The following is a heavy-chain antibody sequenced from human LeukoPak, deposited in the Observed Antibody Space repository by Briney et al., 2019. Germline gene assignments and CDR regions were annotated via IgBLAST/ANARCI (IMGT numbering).Heavy chain of an antibody. D-gene: IGHD3/OR15-3a*01. V-gene: IGHV3-30*03. CDR2: ISYDGSDK. J-gene: IGHJ2*01. CDR1: GFTFSNYG. CDR3: ASLRREMTMIIGHPRYFDL. Sequence: GRSLRLSCVASGFTFSNYGFHWVRQTPGKGLEWVAVISYDGSDKYYADSVKGRFTISRDNSKNTLYLQMNSLRAEDTAVYYCASLRREMTMIIGHPRYFDLWGRGTLVSVSS.